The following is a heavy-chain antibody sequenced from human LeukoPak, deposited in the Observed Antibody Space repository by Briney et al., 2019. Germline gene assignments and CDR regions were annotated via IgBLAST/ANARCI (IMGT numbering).Heavy chain of an antibody. Sequence: GGSLRLSCAASGFTVSAKYMSWVRQGPGKGLDWISSIYSDGGTNYADSVKGRFTISRDNSKNTLYLQMNSLRPEDTAVYYCARDGGFGGLGGGNWFDSWGQGALVTVSS. V-gene: IGHV3-66*02. CDR2: IYSDGGT. D-gene: IGHD3-16*01. CDR3: ARDGGFGGLGGGNWFDS. J-gene: IGHJ5*01. CDR1: GFTVSAKY.